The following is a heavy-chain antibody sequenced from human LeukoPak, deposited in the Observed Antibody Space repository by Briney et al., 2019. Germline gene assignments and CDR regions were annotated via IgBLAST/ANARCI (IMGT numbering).Heavy chain of an antibody. D-gene: IGHD3-10*01. CDR3: ARGVWLGDSPYFDY. J-gene: IGHJ4*02. V-gene: IGHV3-33*01. Sequence: TGGSLRLSCAASGFTFSSYGMHWVRQAPGKGLEWVAVIWYDGSNKYYADSVKGRFTISRDNSKNTLYLQTNSLRAEDTAVYYCARGVWLGDSPYFDYWGQGTLVTVSS. CDR1: GFTFSSYG. CDR2: IWYDGSNK.